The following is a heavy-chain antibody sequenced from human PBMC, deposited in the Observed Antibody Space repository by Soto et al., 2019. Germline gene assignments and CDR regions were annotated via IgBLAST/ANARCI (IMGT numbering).Heavy chain of an antibody. CDR2: INPKNGDT. D-gene: IGHD2-15*01. J-gene: IGHJ4*02. CDR3: ARDNSGANFGY. Sequence: ASVKVSCKASGYRFIDFFLHWVRQAPGQGLEWMGWINPKNGDTNYAQKFQDRVTMTRDTSISVAYMDLSGLNSGDTAVYYCARDNSGANFGYWGPGALVTVSS. V-gene: IGHV1-2*02. CDR1: GYRFIDFF.